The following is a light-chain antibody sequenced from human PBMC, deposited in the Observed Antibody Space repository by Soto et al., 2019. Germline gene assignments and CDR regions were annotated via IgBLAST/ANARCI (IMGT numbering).Light chain of an antibody. CDR3: PQYGSSPYT. CDR2: AAS. Sequence: EIVLTQSPGTLSLSPGERATLSCSASQSVSSSYLAWYQQKPGQAPRLLIFAASSRATGIPDRFSGSGSGTDFTLTVSRLELEDFAVYFCPQYGSSPYTFGQGTKLEI. V-gene: IGKV3-20*01. CDR1: QSVSSSY. J-gene: IGKJ2*01.